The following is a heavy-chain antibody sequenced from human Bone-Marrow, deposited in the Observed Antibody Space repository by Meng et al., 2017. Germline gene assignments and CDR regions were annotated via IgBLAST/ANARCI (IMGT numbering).Heavy chain of an antibody. CDR3: ARDRASKDSSVWYFGPDY. CDR1: GFTFSSYT. D-gene: IGHD6-19*01. V-gene: IGHV3-21*01. CDR2: ISSSSSYI. Sequence: GESLKISCAASGFTFSSYTMNWVRQAPGKGLEWVSSISSSSSYIYYADSVKGRFTISRDNAKKSLDLQMNSLRDEDTAGDYCARDRASKDSSVWYFGPDYWGQGTLVTVSS. J-gene: IGHJ4*02.